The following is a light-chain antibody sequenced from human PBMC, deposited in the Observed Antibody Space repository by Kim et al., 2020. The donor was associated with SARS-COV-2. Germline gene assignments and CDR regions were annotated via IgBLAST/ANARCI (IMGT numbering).Light chain of an antibody. CDR2: RDD. CDR1: TSNIASNF. Sequence: GQRATISCSGSTSNIASNFVYWYRPFPGAAPKLLIYRDDQRPSGLPERFSGSRSGTSASLAISGLRSEDEADYYCAKWDDSLGGWIFGGGTQLTVL. CDR3: AKWDDSLGGWI. J-gene: IGLJ2*01. V-gene: IGLV1-47*01.